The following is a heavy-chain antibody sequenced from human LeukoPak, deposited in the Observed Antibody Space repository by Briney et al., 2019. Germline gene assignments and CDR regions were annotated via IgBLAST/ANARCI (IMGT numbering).Heavy chain of an antibody. Sequence: SETLSLTCTVSGGSISSGSHYWSWIRQPAGKGLEWIGRIYTSGSTNYNPSLKSRVTVSVDTSKNQISLKLSSVTAADTAVYYCARDGGRVPAASNWFDPWGQGTLVTVSS. V-gene: IGHV4-61*02. CDR1: GGSISSGSHY. CDR2: IYTSGST. D-gene: IGHD2-2*01. CDR3: ARDGGRVPAASNWFDP. J-gene: IGHJ5*02.